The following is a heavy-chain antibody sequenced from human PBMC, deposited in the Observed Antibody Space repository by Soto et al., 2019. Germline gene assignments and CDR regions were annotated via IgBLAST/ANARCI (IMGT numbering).Heavy chain of an antibody. CDR2: ISHDGSNK. CDR3: ARAPGYCSGGSCYAPYYYYAMDV. CDR1: GFIFSGYA. Sequence: QVQLVESGGGVVQPGRSLRLPCAASGFIFSGYAMHWVRQAPGKGLEWVAVISHDGSNKYYADSVKGRFTISRDNSKNTLYLQMNSLRAEDTAVYYCARAPGYCSGGSCYAPYYYYAMDVWGQGTTVTVSS. V-gene: IGHV3-30-3*01. D-gene: IGHD2-15*01. J-gene: IGHJ6*02.